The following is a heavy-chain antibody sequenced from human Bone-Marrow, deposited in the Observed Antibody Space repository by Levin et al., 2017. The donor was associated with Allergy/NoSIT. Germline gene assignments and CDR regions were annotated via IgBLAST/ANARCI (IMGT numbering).Heavy chain of an antibody. CDR3: AKSQWEFYY. D-gene: IGHD1-26*01. J-gene: IGHJ4*02. V-gene: IGHV3-23*01. CDR1: GFTFTSYA. Sequence: GESLKISCAASGFTFTSYAMSWVRQAPGKGLEWVSSISGSGDNTYYTDSVKGRFTISRDNSKNTLYLQMNSLRDEDTAVYYCAKSQWEFYYWGQGTLVTVSS. CDR2: ISGSGDNT.